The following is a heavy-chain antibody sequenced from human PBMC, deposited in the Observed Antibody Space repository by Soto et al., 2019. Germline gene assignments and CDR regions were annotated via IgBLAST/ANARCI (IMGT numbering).Heavy chain of an antibody. Sequence: SETLSLTCTVSGGSISSYYWSWIRQPPGKGLEWIGYIYYSGSTNYNPSLKSRVTISVDTSKNQFSLKLSSVTAADTAVYYCARQLIHSIAEAGLHGGWGQGTLVTVSS. D-gene: IGHD6-13*01. V-gene: IGHV4-59*08. CDR1: GGSISSYY. CDR3: ARQLIHSIAEAGLHGG. J-gene: IGHJ4*02. CDR2: IYYSGST.